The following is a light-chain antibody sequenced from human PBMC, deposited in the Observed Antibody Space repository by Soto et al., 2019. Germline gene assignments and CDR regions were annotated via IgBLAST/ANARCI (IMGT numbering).Light chain of an antibody. CDR1: QDISSW. CDR3: QQAYGFPLT. V-gene: IGKV1D-12*01. Sequence: DIQMTQSPASVSASVGDRVTITCRASQDISSWLAWYQQIPGRAPKLLVYAASNLQSGVPSRFSASGSGTDFTLTISSLQPEDFATYYCQQAYGFPLTFGGGTKVEIK. CDR2: AAS. J-gene: IGKJ4*01.